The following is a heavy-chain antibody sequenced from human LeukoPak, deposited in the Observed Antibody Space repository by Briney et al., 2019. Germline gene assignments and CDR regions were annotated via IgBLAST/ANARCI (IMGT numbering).Heavy chain of an antibody. CDR2: IYYSGST. Sequence: SQTLSLTCTVSGGSISSGDYYWSWIRQPPGNGLEWIGYIYYSGSTYYTPSLKSEETKAEDRYKNQSSLKLSSLTGADTTGDYSASARQWYYYGSGPTGNWFDPWGQGTLVTVSS. CDR1: GGSISSGDYY. D-gene: IGHD3-10*01. J-gene: IGHJ5*02. V-gene: IGHV4-30-4*01. CDR3: ASARQWYYYGSGPTGNWFDP.